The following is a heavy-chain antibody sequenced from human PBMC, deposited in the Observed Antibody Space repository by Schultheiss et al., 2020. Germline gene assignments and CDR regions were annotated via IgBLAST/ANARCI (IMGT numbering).Heavy chain of an antibody. J-gene: IGHJ5*02. D-gene: IGHD3-22*01. Sequence: GESLKISCAASGFTFSSYSMNWVRQAPGKGLEWVSAISGSGGSTYYADSVKGRFTISRDNAKNSLYLQMNSLRAEDTAVYFCARDRGDSSGYYHNWFDPWGQGTLVTVSS. CDR1: GFTFSSYS. CDR2: ISGSGGST. V-gene: IGHV3-48*01. CDR3: ARDRGDSSGYYHNWFDP.